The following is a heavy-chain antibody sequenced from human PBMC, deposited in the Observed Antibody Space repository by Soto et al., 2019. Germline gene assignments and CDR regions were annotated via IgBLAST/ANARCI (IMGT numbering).Heavy chain of an antibody. J-gene: IGHJ4*02. CDR1: GGSISSYY. D-gene: IGHD6-6*01. Sequence: SETLSLTCTVSGGSISSYYWSWIRQPPGKGLEWIGYIYYSGSTNYNPSLKSRVTISVDTSKNQFSLKLSSVTAADTAVYYCARQIAARSVPFDYWGQGTLVTVSS. CDR3: ARQIAARSVPFDY. V-gene: IGHV4-59*08. CDR2: IYYSGST.